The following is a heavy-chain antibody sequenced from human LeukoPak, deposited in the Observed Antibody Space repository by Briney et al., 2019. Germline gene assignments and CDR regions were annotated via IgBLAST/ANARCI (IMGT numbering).Heavy chain of an antibody. D-gene: IGHD3-22*01. J-gene: IGHJ4*02. Sequence: PGGSLRLSCVASGITFSNAWLSWVRQAPGKGLEWVANIKQDGSEKYYVDSVKGRFTISRDNAKNSLYLQMNSLRAEDTAVYYCARDSVLVSWDYYDSSGSDPVDYWGQGTLVTVSS. V-gene: IGHV3-7*01. CDR2: IKQDGSEK. CDR3: ARDSVLVSWDYYDSSGSDPVDY. CDR1: GITFSNAW.